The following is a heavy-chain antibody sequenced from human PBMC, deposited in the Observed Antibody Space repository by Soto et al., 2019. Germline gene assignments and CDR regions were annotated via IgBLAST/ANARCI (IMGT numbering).Heavy chain of an antibody. CDR3: ASYSSGWYDVSY. CDR1: GGSVSSGSYF. Sequence: QVQLQESGPGLVKPSETLSLTCTVSGGSVSSGSYFWSWIRQPPGKGLECIGYIYYSGSTNYNPTLKSRVTISVDTSRNQFSLKLSSVTAADTAVYYCASYSSGWYDVSYWGQGTLVTVSS. D-gene: IGHD6-19*01. J-gene: IGHJ4*02. V-gene: IGHV4-61*01. CDR2: IYYSGST.